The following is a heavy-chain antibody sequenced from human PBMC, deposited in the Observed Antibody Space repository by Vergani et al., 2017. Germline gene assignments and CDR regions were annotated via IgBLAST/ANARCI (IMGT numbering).Heavy chain of an antibody. V-gene: IGHV3-23*01. D-gene: IGHD1-26*01. CDR1: GFTFSTYA. J-gene: IGHJ4*02. Sequence: EVQLLESGGSLKQPGGSVRLSCAASGFTFSTYAMHWVRQAPGKGLEWVSARTGGGGSTYYADSFKGRFIISRDNSRDTLYLQMNILRPEDTATSYCVKDAGSYENFFDSWGQGTLVTVSS. CDR2: RTGGGGST. CDR3: VKDAGSYENFFDS.